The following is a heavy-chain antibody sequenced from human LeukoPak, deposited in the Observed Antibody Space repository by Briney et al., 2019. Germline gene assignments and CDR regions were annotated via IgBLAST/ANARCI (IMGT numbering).Heavy chain of an antibody. V-gene: IGHV4-61*02. CDR3: ARGTITGTTGYYYYMDV. D-gene: IGHD1-7*01. Sequence: SQTLSLTCTVSGGSISSGSYYWSWIRQPAGKGLEWIGRIYTSGSTNYNPSLKSRVTISVDTSKNQFSLKLSSVTAADTAVYYCARGTITGTTGYYYYMDVWGKGTTVTVSS. CDR2: IYTSGST. J-gene: IGHJ6*03. CDR1: GGSISSGSYY.